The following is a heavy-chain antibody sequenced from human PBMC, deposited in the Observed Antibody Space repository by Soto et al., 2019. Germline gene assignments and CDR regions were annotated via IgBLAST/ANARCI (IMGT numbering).Heavy chain of an antibody. Sequence: GGSLRLSCAASGFTFSSYAMSWVRQAPGKGLEWVSAISGSGGSTYYADSVKGRFTISRDKSKNTLYLQMNSLRAEDTAVYYCAKVGEYYYDSSGYYDYWGQGTLVTVSS. CDR1: GFTFSSYA. CDR2: ISGSGGST. J-gene: IGHJ4*02. V-gene: IGHV3-23*01. CDR3: AKVGEYYYDSSGYYDY. D-gene: IGHD3-22*01.